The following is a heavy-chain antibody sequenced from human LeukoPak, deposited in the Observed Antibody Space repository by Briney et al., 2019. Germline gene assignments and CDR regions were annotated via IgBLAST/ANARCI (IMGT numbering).Heavy chain of an antibody. CDR2: INPSGGST. CDR1: GYTFTSYY. J-gene: IGHJ5*02. D-gene: IGHD6-13*01. Sequence: ASVKVSCKASGYTFTSYYMPWVLQAPGQGLEWMGIINPSGGSTSYAQKFQGRVTMTRDTSTSTVYMELSSLRSEDTAVYYCARGHSSSWEYNWFDPWGQGTLVTVSS. V-gene: IGHV1-46*03. CDR3: ARGHSSSWEYNWFDP.